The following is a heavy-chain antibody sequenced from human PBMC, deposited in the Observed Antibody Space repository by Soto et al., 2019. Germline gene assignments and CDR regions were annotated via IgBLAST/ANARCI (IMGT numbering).Heavy chain of an antibody. V-gene: IGHV1-69*02. D-gene: IGHD3-10*01. CDR2: IIPILGIA. CDR3: ARCPYAGVDTDYYYMDV. CDR1: GGTFSSYT. J-gene: IGHJ6*03. Sequence: SVKVSCTASGGTFSSYTISWVRQAPGQGLEWMGRIIPILGIANYAQKFQGRVTITADKSTSTAYMELSSLRSEDTAVYYCARCPYAGVDTDYYYMDVWGKGTTVTVSS.